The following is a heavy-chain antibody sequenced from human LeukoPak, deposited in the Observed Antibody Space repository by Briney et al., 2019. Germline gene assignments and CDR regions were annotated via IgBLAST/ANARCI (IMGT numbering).Heavy chain of an antibody. Sequence: GGSLRLSCAASGFTFSSYGMHWVRQAPGKGLEWVAVIWYDGSNKYYADSVKGRVTISRDNSKNTLYLQMNRLRAEDTAVYYCARDLNSSFDYWGQGTLVTVSS. CDR2: IWYDGSNK. V-gene: IGHV3-33*01. CDR1: GFTFSSYG. CDR3: ARDLNSSFDY. J-gene: IGHJ4*02. D-gene: IGHD6-19*01.